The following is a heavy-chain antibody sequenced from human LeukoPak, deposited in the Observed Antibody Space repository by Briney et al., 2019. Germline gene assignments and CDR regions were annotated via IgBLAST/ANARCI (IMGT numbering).Heavy chain of an antibody. Sequence: ASVKVSCKASGYTFTGYYMHWVRQAPGQGLESMGWINPNSGGTNYAQKFQGRVTMTRDTSISTAYMELSRLRSDDTAVYYCARGYYYDSSGYFFDYWGQGTLVTVSS. V-gene: IGHV1-2*02. J-gene: IGHJ4*02. D-gene: IGHD3-22*01. CDR3: ARGYYYDSSGYFFDY. CDR2: INPNSGGT. CDR1: GYTFTGYY.